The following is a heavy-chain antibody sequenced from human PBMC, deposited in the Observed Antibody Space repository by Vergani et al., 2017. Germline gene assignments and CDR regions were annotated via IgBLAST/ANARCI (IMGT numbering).Heavy chain of an antibody. CDR2: IRYDGSNK. Sequence: QVQLVESGGGVVQPGGSLRLSCAASGFTFSSYGMHWVRQAPGKGLEWVAFIRYDGSNKYYADSVKGRFTISRDNSKNTLYLQMNSLRAEDTAVYYCAKDTGIAAAGGGMDVWGQGTTVTVSS. D-gene: IGHD6-13*01. V-gene: IGHV3-30*02. CDR3: AKDTGIAAAGGGMDV. J-gene: IGHJ6*02. CDR1: GFTFSSYG.